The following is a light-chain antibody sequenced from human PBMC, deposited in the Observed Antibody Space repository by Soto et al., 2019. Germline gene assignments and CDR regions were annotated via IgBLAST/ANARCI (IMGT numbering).Light chain of an antibody. CDR1: QSVDGGY. Sequence: EIVLTQSPGTLSLSQGERATLSCRASQSVDGGYLAWYQEKPGQAPSLLIYGASSRATGIPDRFSGSGSGTDFTLTISRLEPVDFALFYCQHFGTSLTFGPGTRVDI. CDR2: GAS. J-gene: IGKJ3*01. V-gene: IGKV3-20*01. CDR3: QHFGTSLT.